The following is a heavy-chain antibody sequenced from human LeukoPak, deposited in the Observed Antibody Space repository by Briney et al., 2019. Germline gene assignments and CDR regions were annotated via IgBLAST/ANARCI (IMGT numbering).Heavy chain of an antibody. CDR1: GFSFSDYW. J-gene: IGHJ5*02. CDR3: ARDGSKSCSGGSCYLNWFDP. CDR2: INQDGSEE. V-gene: IGHV3-7*01. D-gene: IGHD2-15*01. Sequence: GGSLRLSCGTSGFSFSDYWMTWVRQAPGKGLEWVANINQDGSEEYYAASVKGRFAISRDNAKNSLYLQMTSLRAEDTAVYYCARDGSKSCSGGSCYLNWFDPWGQGTLVTVSS.